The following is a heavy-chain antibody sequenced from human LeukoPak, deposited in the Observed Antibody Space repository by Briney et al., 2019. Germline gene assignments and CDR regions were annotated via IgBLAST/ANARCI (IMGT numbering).Heavy chain of an antibody. CDR3: ARDRDSSSSYYGMDV. D-gene: IGHD6-6*01. CDR2: IIPIFGTA. V-gene: IGHV1-69*13. CDR1: GGTFSSYA. J-gene: IGHJ6*02. Sequence: SVKVSCKASGGTFSSYAICWVRQAPGQGLEWMGGIIPIFGTANYAQKFQGRVTITADESTSTAYMELSSLRSEDTAVYYCARDRDSSSSYYGMDVWGQGTTVTVSS.